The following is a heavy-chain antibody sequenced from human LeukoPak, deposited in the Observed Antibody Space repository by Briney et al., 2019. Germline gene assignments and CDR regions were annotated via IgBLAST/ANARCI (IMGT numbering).Heavy chain of an antibody. Sequence: GGSLRLSCASSGFTFSDYYMSWIRQAPGKGLEWVSYISSSGSTIYYADSVKGRFTISRDNAKNSLYLQMNSLRAEDTAVYYCARSSRWLQRAFDYWGQGTLVTVSS. CDR2: ISSSGSTI. CDR3: ARSSRWLQRAFDY. V-gene: IGHV3-11*04. J-gene: IGHJ4*02. D-gene: IGHD5-24*01. CDR1: GFTFSDYY.